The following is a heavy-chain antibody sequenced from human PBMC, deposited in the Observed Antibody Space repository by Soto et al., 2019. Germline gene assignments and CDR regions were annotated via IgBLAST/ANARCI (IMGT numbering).Heavy chain of an antibody. CDR1: GFTLGYYG. D-gene: IGHD3-22*01. V-gene: IGHV3-30*18. CDR3: AKGQRGSSDGMDV. J-gene: IGHJ6*02. CDR2: LSYDGVYT. Sequence: QMRLVEYGGGVVQPGRSLRLSCVVSGFTLGYYGTHWVRQAPGKGLEWGAHLSYDGVYTAYADSVKGRFTISSDSAKITLFLQMDSLTTDDTAVYYCAKGQRGSSDGMDVWGQGTNVTVSS.